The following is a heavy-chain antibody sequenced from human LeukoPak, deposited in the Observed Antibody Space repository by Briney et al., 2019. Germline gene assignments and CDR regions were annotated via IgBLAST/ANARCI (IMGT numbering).Heavy chain of an antibody. J-gene: IGHJ4*02. CDR3: AKDRGAMANYYFDY. CDR2: INSDGSTT. Sequence: GGSLRLSCAGSGFTFSNYWMHWVRQAPGKGLVWVSRINSDGSTTDYADSVKGRFTISRDNAKNTLYLQMNSLRAEDMALYYCAKDRGAMANYYFDYWGQGTLVTVSS. D-gene: IGHD3-16*01. CDR1: GFTFSNYW. V-gene: IGHV3-74*01.